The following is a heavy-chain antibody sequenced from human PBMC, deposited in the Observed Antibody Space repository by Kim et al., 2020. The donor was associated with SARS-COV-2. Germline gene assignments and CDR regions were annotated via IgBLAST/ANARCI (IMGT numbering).Heavy chain of an antibody. CDR2: ISGSGGST. CDR3: AKGLWNDEGGAFDI. Sequence: GGSLRLSCAASGFTFSNYAMTWVRQAPGKGLEWVSAISGSGGSTYYVASVRGRFTISRDNSRNTLYLQMNSLRAEDTAVYYCAKGLWNDEGGAFDIWGQGTMVTVSS. D-gene: IGHD1-1*01. V-gene: IGHV3-23*01. J-gene: IGHJ3*02. CDR1: GFTFSNYA.